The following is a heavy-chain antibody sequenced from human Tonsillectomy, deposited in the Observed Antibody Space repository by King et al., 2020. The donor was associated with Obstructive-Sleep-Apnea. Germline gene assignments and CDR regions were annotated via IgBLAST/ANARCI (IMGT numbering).Heavy chain of an antibody. CDR3: AKPQGYYYGSGSFDY. V-gene: IGHV3-23*04. CDR1: GFTFSSYA. J-gene: IGHJ4*02. Sequence: VQLVESGGGLVQPGGSLRLSCAASGFTFSSYAMNWVRQAPGKGLEWVSGISGGGSGTYYADFGKGRFTISRDNSKNTLYLQMNSLRAEDTAVYYCAKPQGYYYGSGSFDYWGQGTLVTVSS. CDR2: ISGGGSGT. D-gene: IGHD3-10*01.